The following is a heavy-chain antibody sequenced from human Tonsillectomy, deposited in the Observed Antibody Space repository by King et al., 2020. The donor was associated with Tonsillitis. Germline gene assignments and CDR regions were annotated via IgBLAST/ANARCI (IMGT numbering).Heavy chain of an antibody. CDR3: ADRGVAYGSGRHHHWYFDL. Sequence: TLKESGPMLVKPTQTLTLTCTFSGFSLSTSGVAVGWIRQPPGKALEWLALIYWDDDKRYSPSLKSRHTITKDTSKNQVVLTMTSMDPVDTGTYYCADRGVAYGSGRHHHWYFDLWGRGPLVTVSS. V-gene: IGHV2-5*02. J-gene: IGHJ2*01. CDR2: IYWDDDK. CDR1: GFSLSTSGVA. D-gene: IGHD3-10*01.